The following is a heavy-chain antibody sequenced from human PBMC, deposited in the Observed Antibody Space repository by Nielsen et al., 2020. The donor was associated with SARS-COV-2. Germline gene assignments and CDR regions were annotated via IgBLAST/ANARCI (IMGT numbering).Heavy chain of an antibody. Sequence: ASVKVSCKASGYTFTGYYMHWVRQAPGQGLEWMGRINPNSGGTNYAQKFQGRVTMTRDTSISTAYMELSRLRSDDTAVYYCARATYCSSTSCYPDYWGQGTLVTVSS. D-gene: IGHD2-2*01. V-gene: IGHV1-2*06. CDR2: INPNSGGT. J-gene: IGHJ4*02. CDR1: GYTFTGYY. CDR3: ARATYCSSTSCYPDY.